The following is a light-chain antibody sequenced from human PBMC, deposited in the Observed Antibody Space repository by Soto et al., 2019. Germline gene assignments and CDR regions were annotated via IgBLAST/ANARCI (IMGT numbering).Light chain of an antibody. CDR2: GAS. V-gene: IGKV3-20*01. CDR3: QQYGSLPPTT. CDR1: KSVSSSY. J-gene: IGKJ4*01. Sequence: EIVLTQSPGTLSFSPGERATLSCRASKSVSSSYLASYHQKPGQAPSLLIYGASSRATGIPDIFSGSGSATDFTLTISSLEPEDFAVYYCQQYGSLPPTTVGGGTTVDSK.